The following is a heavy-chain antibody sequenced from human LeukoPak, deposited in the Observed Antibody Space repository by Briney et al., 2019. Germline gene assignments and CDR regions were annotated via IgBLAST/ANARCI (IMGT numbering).Heavy chain of an antibody. CDR3: ARSKDIVVVPAAYEFDY. CDR1: GYSFTSYW. Sequence: GESPKISCKGSGYSFTSYWIGWVRQMPGKGLEWMGIIYPGDSDTRYSPSFQGQVTISADKSISTAYLQWSSLKASDTAMYYCARSKDIVVVPAAYEFDYWGQGTLVTVSS. V-gene: IGHV5-51*01. D-gene: IGHD2-2*01. J-gene: IGHJ4*02. CDR2: IYPGDSDT.